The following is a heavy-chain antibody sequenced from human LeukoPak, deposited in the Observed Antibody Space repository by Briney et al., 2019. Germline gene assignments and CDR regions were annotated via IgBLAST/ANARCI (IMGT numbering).Heavy chain of an antibody. CDR3: ARDLYYYGSGSYYDVFDV. Sequence: ASVKVSCKASGYTFSTYGISWVRQAPGQGLEWMGWISAYKGNTYYAQKLQGRVTMTTDTATSTAYMELRSLRSDDTAIYYCARDLYYYGSGSYYDVFDVWGQGTMVTVSS. CDR1: GYTFSTYG. V-gene: IGHV1-18*01. J-gene: IGHJ3*01. D-gene: IGHD3-10*01. CDR2: ISAYKGNT.